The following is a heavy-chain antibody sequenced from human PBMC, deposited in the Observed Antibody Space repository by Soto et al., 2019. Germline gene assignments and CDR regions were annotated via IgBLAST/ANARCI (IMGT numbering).Heavy chain of an antibody. V-gene: IGHV1-69*01. J-gene: IGHJ4*02. CDR1: GGTFSSYA. D-gene: IGHD3-3*01. CDR2: IIPIFGTA. Sequence: QVQLVQSGAEVQKTGSSVKVSCTASGGTFSSYAISWVRQAPGQGLEWMGGIIPIFGTANYAQKFQGRVTIASDESTITAYMELSSLRAEDTPVYYSAREGDFWSGYPLDYCGQGTLVTVSS. CDR3: AREGDFWSGYPLDY.